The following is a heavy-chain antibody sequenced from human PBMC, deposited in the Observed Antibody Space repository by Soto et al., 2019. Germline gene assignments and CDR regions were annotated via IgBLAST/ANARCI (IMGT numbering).Heavy chain of an antibody. CDR2: MNPNSSNT. J-gene: IGHJ4*02. CDR3: ARLTPGAVAGSRTLDY. V-gene: IGHV1-8*01. CDR1: GYTFTSYD. Sequence: QVQLVQSGAEVKKPGASVKVSFKASGYTFTSYDINWVRQATGQGLEWMGWMNPNSSNTGYAQKFQGRVTMTRNTSISTAYMELSSLRSEDTAGYYCARLTPGAVAGSRTLDYWGQGTLVTVSS. D-gene: IGHD6-19*01.